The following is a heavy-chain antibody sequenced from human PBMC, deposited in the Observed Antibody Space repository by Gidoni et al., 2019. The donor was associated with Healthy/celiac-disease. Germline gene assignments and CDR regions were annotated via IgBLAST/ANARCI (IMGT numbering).Heavy chain of an antibody. J-gene: IGHJ3*02. CDR2: INH. V-gene: IGHV4-34*01. CDR1: GGSFSGYY. D-gene: IGHD6-13*01. Sequence: QVQLQQWGAGLLKPSETLSLTCAVYGGSFSGYYWSWIRQPPGQGLEWIGEINHSRVTISVDTSKNQFSLKLSSVTAADTAVYYCASLYSSSWYVAFDIWGQGTMVTVSS. CDR3: ASLYSSSWYVAFDI.